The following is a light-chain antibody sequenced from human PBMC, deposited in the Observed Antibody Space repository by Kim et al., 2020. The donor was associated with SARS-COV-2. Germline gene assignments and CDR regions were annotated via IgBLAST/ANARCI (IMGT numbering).Light chain of an antibody. CDR3: QQRSNWPPLT. V-gene: IGKV3-11*01. Sequence: PGERATHSCRASQSVSRVLAWYQQKPGQAPRLRLYDASNRATGIPARFSGSGSGTDFNLTISSLEPEDFAVYYCQQRSNWPPLTFGGGTKVDIK. J-gene: IGKJ4*01. CDR2: DAS. CDR1: QSVSRV.